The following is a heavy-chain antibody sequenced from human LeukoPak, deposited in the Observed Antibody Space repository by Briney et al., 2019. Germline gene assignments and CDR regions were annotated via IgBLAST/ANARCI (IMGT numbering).Heavy chain of an antibody. D-gene: IGHD3-3*01. V-gene: IGHV3-7*01. Sequence: PGGSLRLSCAASGFTFSSYWMGWVRQAPGKGLEWVANIKQDGSEKYYVDSVKGRFTISRDNAKYSLYLQMNSLRAEDTAVYYCARDKYYDFWSGYSFDYWGQGTLVTVSS. CDR3: ARDKYYDFWSGYSFDY. CDR2: IKQDGSEK. CDR1: GFTFSSYW. J-gene: IGHJ4*02.